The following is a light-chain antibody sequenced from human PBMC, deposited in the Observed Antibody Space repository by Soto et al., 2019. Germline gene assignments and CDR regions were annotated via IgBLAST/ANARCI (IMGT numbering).Light chain of an antibody. CDR2: GAS. J-gene: IGKJ1*01. V-gene: IGKV3-20*01. Sequence: EILLTQSPCTLSLSAGERATLSCRTSLSVSLYLDWYQQKPGQAPRLLIYGASNRATGIPDRFSGSGSGAVFTLTISRPDPEDSAVYYCQQYGTSGTFGQGTKVDIK. CDR3: QQYGTSGT. CDR1: LSVSLY.